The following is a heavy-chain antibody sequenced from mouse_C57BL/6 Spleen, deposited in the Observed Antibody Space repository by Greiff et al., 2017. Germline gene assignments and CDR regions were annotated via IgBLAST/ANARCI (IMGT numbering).Heavy chain of an antibody. CDR1: GYTFTSYW. V-gene: IGHV1-64*01. Sequence: QVQLKQSGAELVKPGASVKLSCTASGYTFTSYWLHWVKQRPGQGLEWIGMIHPNSGSTTYNEKFKSKATLTVDKSSSPAYMQLSSLTSEDSAVYYCALVVAASDGYFDVWGTGTTVTVSS. CDR3: ALVVAASDGYFDV. D-gene: IGHD1-1*01. J-gene: IGHJ1*03. CDR2: IHPNSGST.